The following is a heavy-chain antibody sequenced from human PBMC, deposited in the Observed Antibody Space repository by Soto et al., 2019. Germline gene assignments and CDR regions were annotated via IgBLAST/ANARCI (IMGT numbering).Heavy chain of an antibody. CDR2: ISSSSSYI. CDR3: ARDAPPLRYGMYV. J-gene: IGHJ6*02. CDR1: GFTVSSYS. V-gene: IGHV3-21*01. Sequence: EVQLVESGGGLVKPGGSLRLSCAASGFTVSSYSMNWFRQAPGKGREWASSISSSSSYIYYADSVKGRFTISRDNAKNALYLQMNSLRAEDTAVYYFARDAPPLRYGMYVWGQGTTVTGSS.